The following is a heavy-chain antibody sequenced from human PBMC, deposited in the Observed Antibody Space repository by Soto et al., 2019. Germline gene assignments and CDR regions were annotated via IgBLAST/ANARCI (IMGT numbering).Heavy chain of an antibody. J-gene: IGHJ5*02. D-gene: IGHD2-2*02. CDR3: ARHWAGYCSSTSCYKFDP. Sequence: SETLSLTCTVSGGSSSSSSYYWGWIRQPPGKGLEWIGSIYYSGSTYYNPSLKSRVTISVDTSKNQLSLRLSSVTAADTAVYYCARHWAGYCSSTSCYKFDPWGLGTLVTVSS. V-gene: IGHV4-39*01. CDR1: GGSSSSSSYY. CDR2: IYYSGST.